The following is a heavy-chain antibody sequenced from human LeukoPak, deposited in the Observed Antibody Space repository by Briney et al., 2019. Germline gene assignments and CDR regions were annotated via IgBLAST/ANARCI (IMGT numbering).Heavy chain of an antibody. Sequence: SETLSLTCTVSGGSISSHYWSWIRPPPGKGLEWIGYIYYSGSTKYNPSLKSRVTISVDTSKNQFSLKLSSVTAADTAVYYCAGSGRTIAAAGIVMDVWGKGTTVTVSS. J-gene: IGHJ6*04. CDR1: GGSISSHY. CDR3: AGSGRTIAAAGIVMDV. CDR2: IYYSGST. V-gene: IGHV4-59*11. D-gene: IGHD6-13*01.